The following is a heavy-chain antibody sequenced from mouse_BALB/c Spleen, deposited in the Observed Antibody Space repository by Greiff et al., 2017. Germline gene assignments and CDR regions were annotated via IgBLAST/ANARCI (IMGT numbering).Heavy chain of an antibody. J-gene: IGHJ2*01. CDR2: IYPYNGGT. CDR3: ERERGYYYGSSLDY. V-gene: IGHV1S29*02. D-gene: IGHD1-1*01. CDR1: GYTFTDYN. Sequence: EVQLQQSGPELVKPGASVKISCKASGYTFTDYNMHWVKQSHGKSLEWIGYIYPYNGGTGYNQKFKSKATLTVDNSSSTAYMELRSLTSEDSAVYYCERERGYYYGSSLDYWGQGTTLTVSS.